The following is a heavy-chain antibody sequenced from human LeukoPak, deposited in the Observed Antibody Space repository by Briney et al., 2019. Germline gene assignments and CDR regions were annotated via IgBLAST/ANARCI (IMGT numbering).Heavy chain of an antibody. J-gene: IGHJ5*02. V-gene: IGHV4-31*03. CDR2: IYSGST. CDR3: ASSRYYYGAGSTNWFDP. Sequence: SETLSLTCTVSGGSITSDVYYWSWTRQHPGKGLEWIGYIYSGSTSYNPSLKSRVTISVDTSKNQFSLSLTSVTAADTAVYYCASSRYYYGAGSTNWFDPWGQGTPVTVSS. CDR1: GGSITSDVYY. D-gene: IGHD3-10*01.